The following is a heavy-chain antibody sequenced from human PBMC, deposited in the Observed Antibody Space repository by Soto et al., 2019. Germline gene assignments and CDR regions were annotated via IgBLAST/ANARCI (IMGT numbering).Heavy chain of an antibody. D-gene: IGHD3-3*01. CDR3: ARGVYDYWSGYYAGSGLDV. V-gene: IGHV4-59*13. CDR1: GDSMSPFY. J-gene: IGHJ6*02. Sequence: QVPLQESGPGLVKPSENLSLTCTVSGDSMSPFYWNWIRQSPGKGLEWIGYIYYSGNTNYNPSLKSRVATSVDTSKNQFYLKLSSVTAADTAVYYCARGVYDYWSGYYAGSGLDVWGQGTTVTVS. CDR2: IYYSGNT.